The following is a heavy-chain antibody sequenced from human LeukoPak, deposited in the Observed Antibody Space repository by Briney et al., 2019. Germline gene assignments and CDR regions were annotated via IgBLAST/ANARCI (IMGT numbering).Heavy chain of an antibody. J-gene: IGHJ4*02. Sequence: GASVKVSCKASGYTFTSYGISWVRQAPGQGLEWMGWINPNSGGTNYAQKFQGRVTMTRDTSISTAYMELSRLRSDDTAVYYCARGSLDRYYDILTGYPHWGQGTLVTVSS. V-gene: IGHV1-2*02. CDR2: INPNSGGT. CDR3: ARGSLDRYYDILTGYPH. CDR1: GYTFTSYG. D-gene: IGHD3-9*01.